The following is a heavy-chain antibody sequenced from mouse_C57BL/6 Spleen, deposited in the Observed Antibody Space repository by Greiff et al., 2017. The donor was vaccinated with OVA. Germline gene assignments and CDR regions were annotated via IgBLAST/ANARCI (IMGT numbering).Heavy chain of an antibody. V-gene: IGHV1-76*01. D-gene: IGHD1-1*01. Sequence: QVQLQQSGAELVRPGASVKLSCKASGYTFTDYYINWVKQRPGQGLEWIARIYPGSGNTYYNEKFKGKATLTAEKSSSTAYMQLSSLTSEDSAVYFCARGPLTTVVADFDYWGQGTTLTVSS. CDR2: IYPGSGNT. J-gene: IGHJ2*01. CDR3: ARGPLTTVVADFDY. CDR1: GYTFTDYY.